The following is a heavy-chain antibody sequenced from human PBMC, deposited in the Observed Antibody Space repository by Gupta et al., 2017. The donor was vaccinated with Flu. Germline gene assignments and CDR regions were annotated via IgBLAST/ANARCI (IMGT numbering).Heavy chain of an antibody. J-gene: IGHJ4*02. CDR3: ANLDSSSWFNY. D-gene: IGHD6-13*01. Sequence: EVQLLESGGGFIQPGGSLRLSCAASGFTFTSYTMTWVRQAPGKGLEWVSSISGSADDTYYADSVKGRFTISRDNSKSTLYLQMNSLRAKDTAVYYCANLDSSSWFNYWGQGTLVTVSS. CDR1: GFTFTSYT. V-gene: IGHV3-23*01. CDR2: ISGSADDT.